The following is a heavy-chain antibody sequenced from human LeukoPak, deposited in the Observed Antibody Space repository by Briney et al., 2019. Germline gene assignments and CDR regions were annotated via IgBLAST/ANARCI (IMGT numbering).Heavy chain of an antibody. CDR1: GFTFSTYA. CDR3: VRDPSNSGWAFDY. D-gene: IGHD6-19*01. J-gene: IGHJ4*02. Sequence: GGSLRLSCAASGFTFSTYAMHWVRQAPGKGLEWVAMIWYNGKNKHYADSVKGRFTISRDNSKNTLDLQMNSLKADDTAVYYCVRDPSNSGWAFDYWGQGTLVTVSS. CDR2: IWYNGKNK. V-gene: IGHV3-33*01.